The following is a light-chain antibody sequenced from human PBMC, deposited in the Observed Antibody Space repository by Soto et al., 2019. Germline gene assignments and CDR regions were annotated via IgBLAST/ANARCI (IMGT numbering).Light chain of an antibody. J-gene: IGLJ2*01. CDR3: CSYAGINTFVI. CDR2: EGS. Sequence: QSALTQPASVSGSPGQSITISFTGTSSDVGSYNLVSWYQHHPGNAPKLMIYEGSKRPSGVSNRFSGSKSGNTASLNISGLQAEDEADYYCCSYAGINTFVIFGGGTKVTVL. V-gene: IGLV2-23*03. CDR1: SSDVGSYNL.